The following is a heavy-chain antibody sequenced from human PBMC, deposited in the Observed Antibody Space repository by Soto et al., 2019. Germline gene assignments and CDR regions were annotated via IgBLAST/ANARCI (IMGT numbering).Heavy chain of an antibody. CDR2: INHSGRT. D-gene: IGHD6-25*01. V-gene: IGHV4-34*01. J-gene: IGHJ3*01. CDR3: VERSFDL. Sequence: PXETLCLPCAVYGLSFSAYYWNWVRQPPGKGLDWIGEINHSGRTNYSPSLKSRVTMSLHTSNNQFSLKLNSVTAADTAIYYCVERSFDLWGQGSKVTVSS. CDR1: GLSFSAYY.